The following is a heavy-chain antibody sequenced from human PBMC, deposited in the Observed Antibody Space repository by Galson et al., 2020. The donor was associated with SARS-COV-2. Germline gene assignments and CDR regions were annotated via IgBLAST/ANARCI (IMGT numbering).Heavy chain of an antibody. CDR1: GFTFSSYG. J-gene: IGHJ4*02. D-gene: IGHD6-19*01. Sequence: GGSLRLSCAASGFTFSSYGMHWVRQAPGKGMEWVAVISYDGSDTYYADPVKARFTISRDKPKNTLYLQLNSLRVEDTVVYYCAKAPYSFDSSGWDHTFDHWGQGTLVTVSS. V-gene: IGHV3-30*18. CDR3: AKAPYSFDSSGWDHTFDH. CDR2: ISYDGSDT.